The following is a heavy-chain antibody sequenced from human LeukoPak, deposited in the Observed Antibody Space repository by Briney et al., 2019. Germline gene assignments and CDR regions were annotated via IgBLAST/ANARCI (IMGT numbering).Heavy chain of an antibody. Sequence: SETLSLTCAVYGGSFSGYYWSWIRQPPGKGLEWIGEINHSGSTNYNPSLKSRVTISIDTSKNQFSLKLSSVTAADTAVYYCARAEIKLYNQRRYYFDYWGQGTLVTVSS. D-gene: IGHD3-16*02. CDR1: GGSFSGYY. CDR2: INHSGST. V-gene: IGHV4-34*01. J-gene: IGHJ4*02. CDR3: ARAEIKLYNQRRYYFDY.